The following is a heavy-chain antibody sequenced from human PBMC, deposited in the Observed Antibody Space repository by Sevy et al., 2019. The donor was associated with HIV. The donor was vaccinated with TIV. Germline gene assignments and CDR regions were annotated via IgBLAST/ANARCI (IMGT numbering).Heavy chain of an antibody. CDR2: ISNDGSDK. J-gene: IGHJ4*02. D-gene: IGHD3-10*01. CDR1: GFTFRRYA. CDR3: TRGGLYLSGIHRDY. Sequence: GGSLRLSCVASGFTFRRYAMHWVRQAPGKGLEWVALISNDGSDKYYADSVNGRFTISRDNSKNTLYLQMSTLRAEDTAVYFCTRGGLYLSGIHRDYWGQGTLVTVSS. V-gene: IGHV3-30-3*01.